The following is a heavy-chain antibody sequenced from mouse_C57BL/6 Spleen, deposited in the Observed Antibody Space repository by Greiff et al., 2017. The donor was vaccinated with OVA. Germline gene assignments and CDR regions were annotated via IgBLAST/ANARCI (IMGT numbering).Heavy chain of an antibody. CDR2: IHPNSGST. V-gene: IGHV1-64*01. CDR3: ARYGSSQSGDLYWYFDV. J-gene: IGHJ1*03. Sequence: QVQLQQPGAELVKPGASVKLSCKASGYTFTSYWMHWVKQRPGQGLEWIGMIHPNSGSTNYNEKFKSKATLTVDKSSSTAYMQLSSLTSEDSAVYYCARYGSSQSGDLYWYFDVWGTGTTVTVSS. D-gene: IGHD1-1*01. CDR1: GYTFTSYW.